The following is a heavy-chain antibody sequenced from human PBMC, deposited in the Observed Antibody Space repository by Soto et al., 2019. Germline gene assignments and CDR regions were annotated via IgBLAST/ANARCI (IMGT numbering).Heavy chain of an antibody. CDR1: GGTFSSYA. CDR2: IIPIFGTA. J-gene: IGHJ6*02. V-gene: IGHV1-69*13. CDR3: ARDQRITMVRGVIRTYGMDV. D-gene: IGHD3-10*01. Sequence: GASVKVSCKASGGTFSSYAISWVRQAPGQGLEWMGGIIPIFGTANYAQKFQGRVTITADESTSTAYMELSSLRSEDTAVYYCARDQRITMVRGVIRTYGMDVWGQGTTVTV.